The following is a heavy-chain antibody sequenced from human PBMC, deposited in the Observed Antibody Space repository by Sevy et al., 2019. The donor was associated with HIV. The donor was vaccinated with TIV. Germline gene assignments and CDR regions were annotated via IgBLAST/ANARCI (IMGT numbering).Heavy chain of an antibody. V-gene: IGHV4-39*01. CDR3: ARTPPFDAFDL. CDR1: GGSVSSSSHY. J-gene: IGHJ3*01. Sequence: SETLSLTRTVSGGSVSSSSHYWGWIRQPPGKGLEWIGSIYYGGSTHFNPSLRSRVTIFVDTSKNQVSLKLSSVTAADTAVYFCARTPPFDAFDLWGQGTVVTVSS. CDR2: IYYGGST.